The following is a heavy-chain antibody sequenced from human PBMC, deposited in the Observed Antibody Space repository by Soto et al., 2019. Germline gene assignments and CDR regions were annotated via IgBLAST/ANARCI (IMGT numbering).Heavy chain of an antibody. Sequence: LRLSCEASGFTFINYAMSWVRQSPGKGLEWVSSISDTGGDSYYADSMDGRFTVSRDNSKNTLYLQINSLRAEDTAIYYCVRDLYRSATMPCLDHWGQGALVTVSS. CDR3: VRDLYRSATMPCLDH. CDR2: ISDTGGDS. V-gene: IGHV3-23*01. CDR1: GFTFINYA. D-gene: IGHD1-1*01. J-gene: IGHJ4*02.